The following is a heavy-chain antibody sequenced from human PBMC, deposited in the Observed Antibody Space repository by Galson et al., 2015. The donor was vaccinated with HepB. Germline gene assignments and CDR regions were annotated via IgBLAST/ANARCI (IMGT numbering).Heavy chain of an antibody. CDR1: GFTFSHYA. CDR2: ISYDGTNK. J-gene: IGHJ6*02. CDR3: AKSSLGYQLLLFGLDV. V-gene: IGHV3-30*18. Sequence: SLRLSCATSGFTFSHYAMHWVRQAPGKGLEWVTLISYDGTNKYYADSVKGRFTISRDNSKNTLYLQISSLRAEDTAVYYCAKSSLGYQLLLFGLDVWGQGTTVTVSS. D-gene: IGHD2-2*01.